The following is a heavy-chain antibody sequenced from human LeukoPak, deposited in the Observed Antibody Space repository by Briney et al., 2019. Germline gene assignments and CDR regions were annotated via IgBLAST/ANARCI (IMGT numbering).Heavy chain of an antibody. CDR3: ATETESPDDAFDI. Sequence: ASVKVSCKVSGYTLTELSMHWVRQAPGKGLEWMGGFDPEDAETIYAQKFQGRLTMTEDTSTDSAYMELSDLRSEDTAVYYCATETESPDDAFDIWGQGTMVTVSS. CDR1: GYTLTELS. CDR2: FDPEDAET. J-gene: IGHJ3*02. V-gene: IGHV1-24*01. D-gene: IGHD1-14*01.